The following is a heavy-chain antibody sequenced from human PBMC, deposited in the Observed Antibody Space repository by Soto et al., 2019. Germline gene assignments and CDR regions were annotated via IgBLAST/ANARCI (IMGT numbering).Heavy chain of an antibody. J-gene: IGHJ4*02. D-gene: IGHD3-16*01. V-gene: IGHV3-15*01. CDR2: IKRKTDGGTP. Sequence: EVQLVESGGGLVKPGGSLRLSCAASGFTFSNTWVSWVRQAPGKGLEWVGRIKRKTDGGTPDYAAPVKGRFTISRDDSQATVYLQMNSLTCEDKGVYYCTLYDESNFGYWGQGTLVTVSS. CDR1: GFTFSNTW. CDR3: TLYDESNFGY.